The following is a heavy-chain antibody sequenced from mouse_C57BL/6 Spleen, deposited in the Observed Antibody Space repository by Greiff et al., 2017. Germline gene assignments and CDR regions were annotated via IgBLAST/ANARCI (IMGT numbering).Heavy chain of an antibody. J-gene: IGHJ4*01. CDR3: ARRGDGPYAMDY. CDR1: GFTFSSYG. Sequence: EVKLVESGGDLVKPGGSLKLSCAASGFTFSSYGMSWVRQTPDKRLEWVATISSGGSYTYYPDSVKGRFTISRDNAKNTLYLQMSSLKSEDTAMYYCARRGDGPYAMDYWGQGTSVTVSS. V-gene: IGHV5-6*02. CDR2: ISSGGSYT. D-gene: IGHD2-3*01.